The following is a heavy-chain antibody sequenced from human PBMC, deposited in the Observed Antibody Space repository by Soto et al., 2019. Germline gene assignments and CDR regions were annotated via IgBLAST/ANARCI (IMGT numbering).Heavy chain of an antibody. CDR3: ARGGAASRSDY. V-gene: IGHV4-59*01. Sequence: QVQLQESGPGLVKASETLSLTCTVSGGFISNYYCSWIRQPPGKGLEWIGYIYYSGSANYNPSHKSRVTISVDTSKNQFALKLSSVSASDTAVYYCARGGAASRSDYWGEGTQGTIAS. D-gene: IGHD2-15*01. J-gene: IGHJ4*02. CDR1: GGFISNYY. CDR2: IYYSGSA.